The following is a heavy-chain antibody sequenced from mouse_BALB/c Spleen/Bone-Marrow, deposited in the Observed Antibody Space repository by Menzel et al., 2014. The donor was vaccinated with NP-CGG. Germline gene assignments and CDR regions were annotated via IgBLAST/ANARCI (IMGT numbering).Heavy chain of an antibody. V-gene: IGHV1-4*01. Sequence: QVQLKQSGAELARPGASVKMSCKASGYTFTSYTIHWVKQRPGQGLEWIGYINPTSGYTNYNQKFKDKATLTADKSSRTAYIQLTSLTSEDSAVYYCSLRVYKYDEGWYFDVWGAGTTVTVSS. CDR2: INPTSGYT. CDR1: GYTFTSYT. D-gene: IGHD2-14*01. CDR3: SLRVYKYDEGWYFDV. J-gene: IGHJ1*01.